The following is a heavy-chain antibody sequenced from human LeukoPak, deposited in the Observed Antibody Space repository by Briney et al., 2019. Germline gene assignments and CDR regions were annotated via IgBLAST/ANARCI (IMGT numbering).Heavy chain of an antibody. D-gene: IGHD5-18*01. J-gene: IGHJ6*03. CDR1: GGSISSGDYY. CDR3: ASCERGYSYGYDYYYYMDV. V-gene: IGHV4-61*08. CDR2: IYYSGST. Sequence: SETLSLTCTVSGGSISSGDYYWSWIRQPPGKGLEWIGYIYYSGSTYYNPSLKSRVTISVDTSKNQFSLKLSSVTAADTAVYYCASCERGYSYGYDYYYYMDVWGKGTTVTVSS.